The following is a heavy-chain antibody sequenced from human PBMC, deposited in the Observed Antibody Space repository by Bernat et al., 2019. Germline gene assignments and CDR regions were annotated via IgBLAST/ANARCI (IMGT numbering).Heavy chain of an antibody. CDR3: ARWGTYNDLEY. CDR2: IWHDGSNK. CDR1: GFSFSSYG. D-gene: IGHD1-1*01. Sequence: QVQLVESGGGVVQPGTSLRLSCAASGFSFSSYGMHWVRQAPGKGMEWVAIIWHDGSNKNYADSVKGRFTISRDNSKNTLYLQMNSLSPEDTALYYCARWGTYNDLEYWGQGTLVTVSS. V-gene: IGHV3-33*01. J-gene: IGHJ4*02.